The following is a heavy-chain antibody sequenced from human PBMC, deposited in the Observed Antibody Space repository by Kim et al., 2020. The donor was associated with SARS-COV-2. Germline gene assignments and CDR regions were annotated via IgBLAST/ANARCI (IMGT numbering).Heavy chain of an antibody. D-gene: IGHD6-25*01. CDR1: GGTFSIYA. V-gene: IGHV1-69*04. Sequence: SVKVSCKASGGTFSIYAISWVRQAPGQVLEWMGRIIPILGIANYAQKFQGRVTITADKSTSTAYMELSSLRSEDTAVYYCASGSGIAARHYYYYYGMGVWGQGTTVTVSS. J-gene: IGHJ6*02. CDR3: ASGSGIAARHYYYYYGMGV. CDR2: IIPILGIA.